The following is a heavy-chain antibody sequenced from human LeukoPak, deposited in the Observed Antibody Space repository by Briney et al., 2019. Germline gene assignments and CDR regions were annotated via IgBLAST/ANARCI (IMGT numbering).Heavy chain of an antibody. CDR3: ARDQTNAFDN. V-gene: IGHV3-48*01. J-gene: IGHJ3*02. CDR2: ISGSGRPI. Sequence: GSLRLSRSASEFRLSSYSLNWVRQAPGKGVEWLSYISGSGRPIYYADSVKGRFTISRDNAKKSLYLQMNSLRADDTAVYYCARDQTNAFDNWGQGAMVTVSS. D-gene: IGHD4-11*01. CDR1: EFRLSSYS.